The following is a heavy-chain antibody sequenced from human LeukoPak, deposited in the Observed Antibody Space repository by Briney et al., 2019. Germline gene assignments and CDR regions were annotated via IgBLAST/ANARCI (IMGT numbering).Heavy chain of an antibody. V-gene: IGHV3-23*01. CDR1: GFTFSSYA. CDR2: LSGSGGST. Sequence: GGSLRLSCAASGFTFSSYAMNWVRQAPGKGLEWVSGLSGSGGSTYYADSVKGRFTISRDNSKNTLYLQMNSLRAEDTAVYYCAKVGYDSSGYLLDAFDIWGQGTMVTVSS. D-gene: IGHD3-22*01. J-gene: IGHJ3*02. CDR3: AKVGYDSSGYLLDAFDI.